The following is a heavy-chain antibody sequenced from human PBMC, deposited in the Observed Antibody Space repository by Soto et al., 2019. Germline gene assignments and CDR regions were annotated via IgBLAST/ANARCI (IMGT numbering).Heavy chain of an antibody. D-gene: IGHD3-3*01. CDR2: ISNDGRDK. CDR3: ARQVFGSYFDF. Sequence: QIQLVESGGGVVQPGTSLRLSCTVSGFALSHYGIHWVRQAPGEGLQWVAVISNDGRDKQYAESMKGRITVSRDNAKGTVYLQINSLRPEDTAVYSCARQVFGSYFDFWGHGTLVTVSS. CDR1: GFALSHYG. V-gene: IGHV3-30*03. J-gene: IGHJ4*01.